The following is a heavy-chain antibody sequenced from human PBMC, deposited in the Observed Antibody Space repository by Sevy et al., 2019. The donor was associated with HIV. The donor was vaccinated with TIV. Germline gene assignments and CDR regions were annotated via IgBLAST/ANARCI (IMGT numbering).Heavy chain of an antibody. V-gene: IGHV3-7*01. CDR3: ARGVTTVTPFDY. J-gene: IGHJ4*02. Sequence: GGSLRLSCTASGFTFSDYWMSWVRQPPGKGLEWVAKKKKDGSDKHYVDSVKGRFTISRDNAKNSLYLQMNSLRAGDTAVYYCARGVTTVTPFDYWGQGTLVTVSS. D-gene: IGHD4-17*01. CDR2: KKKDGSDK. CDR1: GFTFSDYW.